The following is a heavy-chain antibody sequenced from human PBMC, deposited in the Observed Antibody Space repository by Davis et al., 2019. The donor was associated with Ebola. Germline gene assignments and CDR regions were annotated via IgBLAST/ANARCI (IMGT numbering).Heavy chain of an antibody. CDR2: IKQDGSEK. J-gene: IGHJ4*02. V-gene: IGHV3-7*03. Sequence: GESLKISCAASGFTFSSYWMSWVRQAPGKGLEWVANIKQDGSEKYYVDSVKGRFTISRDNAKNSLYLQMNSLRAGDTAVYYCARDSRITIFGVAPGGWGQGTLVTVSS. CDR3: ARDSRITIFGVAPGG. D-gene: IGHD3-3*01. CDR1: GFTFSSYW.